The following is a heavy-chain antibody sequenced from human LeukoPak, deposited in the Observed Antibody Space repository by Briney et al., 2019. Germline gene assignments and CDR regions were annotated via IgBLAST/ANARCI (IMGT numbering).Heavy chain of an antibody. V-gene: IGHV4-59*01. D-gene: IGHD3-9*01. CDR3: ARVDYDILTGYPHPYYYYGMDV. J-gene: IGHJ6*02. CDR2: IYYSGST. Sequence: RPSETLSLTCTVSGGSISSYYWSWIRQPPGKGLEWIGYIYYSGSTNYNPSLKSRVTISVDTSKNQFSLKLSSVTAADTAVYYCARVDYDILTGYPHPYYYYGMDVWGQGTTVTVSS. CDR1: GGSISSYY.